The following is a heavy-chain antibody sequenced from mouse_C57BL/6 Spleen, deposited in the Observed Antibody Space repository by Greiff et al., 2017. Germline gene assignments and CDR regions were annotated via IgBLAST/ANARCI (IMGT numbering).Heavy chain of an antibody. CDR1: GYAFSSSW. D-gene: IGHD1-3*01. CDR2: IYPGDGDT. J-gene: IGHJ1*03. V-gene: IGHV1-82*01. Sequence: VKLQQSGPELVKPGASVKISCKASGYAFSSSWMNWVKQRPGKGLEWIGRIYPGDGDTNYNGKFKGKATLTADKSSSTAYMQLSSLTSEDSAVYFCANSGPWYFDVWGTGTTVTVSS. CDR3: ANSGPWYFDV.